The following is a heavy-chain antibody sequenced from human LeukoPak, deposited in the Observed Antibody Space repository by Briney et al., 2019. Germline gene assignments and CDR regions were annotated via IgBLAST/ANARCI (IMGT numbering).Heavy chain of an antibody. J-gene: IGHJ4*02. CDR1: GYMFTTYG. V-gene: IGHV1-18*01. CDR3: ARDGYGSGKGYFDY. D-gene: IGHD3-10*01. Sequence: ASVEVSCKASGYMFTTYGITWVRQAPGQGPEWMGWISAYDGNTKSAPTFQDRVTMTTDTSTNIAYLELRSLRSDDTAVYYCARDGYGSGKGYFDYWGQGSLVTVSS. CDR2: ISAYDGNT.